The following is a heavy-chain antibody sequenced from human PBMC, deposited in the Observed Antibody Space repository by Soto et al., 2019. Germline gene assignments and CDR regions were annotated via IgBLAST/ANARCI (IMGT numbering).Heavy chain of an antibody. V-gene: IGHV3-30-3*01. CDR2: ISYDGSNK. CDR3: ASENGDIVATTDYFDY. D-gene: IGHD5-12*01. Sequence: PGGSLRLSCAASGFTFSSYAMHWVRQAPGKGLEWVAVISYDGSNKYYADSVKGRFTISRDNSKNTLYLQMNSLRAEDTAVYYCASENGDIVATTDYFDYWGQGTQVTVSS. CDR1: GFTFSSYA. J-gene: IGHJ4*02.